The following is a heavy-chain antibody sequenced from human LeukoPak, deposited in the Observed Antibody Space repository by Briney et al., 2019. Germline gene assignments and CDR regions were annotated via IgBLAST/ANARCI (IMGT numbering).Heavy chain of an antibody. J-gene: IGHJ6*02. CDR1: GFTFSSYA. Sequence: GGSLRLSCAASGFTFSSYAMSWVRQAPGKGLEWVSAISGSGGSTYYADSVKGRFTISRDNSKNTLYLQMNSLRPEDTAVYYCARDLSGYSSGWYYYYYGMDVWGQGTTVTVSS. V-gene: IGHV3-23*01. CDR3: ARDLSGYSSGWYYYYYGMDV. D-gene: IGHD6-19*01. CDR2: ISGSGGST.